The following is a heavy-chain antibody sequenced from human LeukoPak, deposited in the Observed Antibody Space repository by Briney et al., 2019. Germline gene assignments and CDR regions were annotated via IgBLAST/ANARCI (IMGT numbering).Heavy chain of an antibody. J-gene: IGHJ4*02. CDR3: AKDSSGFPRYYFDY. Sequence: ASVKVSCKASGGTFSSYAISWVRQAPGQGLEWMGGIIPIFGTANYAQKFQGRVTITTDESTSTAYMELSSLRSEDTAVYYCAKDSSGFPRYYFDYWGQGTLVTVSS. V-gene: IGHV1-69*05. CDR2: IIPIFGTA. D-gene: IGHD3-22*01. CDR1: GGTFSSYA.